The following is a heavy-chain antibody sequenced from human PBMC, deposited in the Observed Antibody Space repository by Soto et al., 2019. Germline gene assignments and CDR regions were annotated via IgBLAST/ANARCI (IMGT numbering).Heavy chain of an antibody. Sequence: QVQLVESGGGVVQPGRSLRLSCAASGFTFSSYGMHWVRQAPGKALEWVAVISYDGSNKYYPDSVKGRFTISRDNSQHTLYLQSNSVRAEDTTVYYCAKAGIALVVYATEFDYWGQGTLVTFSS. V-gene: IGHV3-30*18. CDR3: AKAGIALVVYATEFDY. CDR1: GFTFSSYG. D-gene: IGHD2-8*01. CDR2: ISYDGSNK. J-gene: IGHJ4*02.